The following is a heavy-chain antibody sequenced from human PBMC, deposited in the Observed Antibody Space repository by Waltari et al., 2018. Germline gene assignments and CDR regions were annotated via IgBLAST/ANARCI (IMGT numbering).Heavy chain of an antibody. CDR3: AGDQSGYGSGRYGMDV. J-gene: IGHJ6*02. Sequence: EAQLVASGGGLVQPGGSLRLSCAASGFTFSSYEMNWVRQAPGQGLEWVSNISSSGSTINYADSVKGRFTNSRVNAKNSLYLQMNSLRAEDTAVYYCAGDQSGYGSGRYGMDVWGQGTTVTVSS. CDR2: ISSSGSTI. V-gene: IGHV3-48*03. D-gene: IGHD3-10*01. CDR1: GFTFSSYE.